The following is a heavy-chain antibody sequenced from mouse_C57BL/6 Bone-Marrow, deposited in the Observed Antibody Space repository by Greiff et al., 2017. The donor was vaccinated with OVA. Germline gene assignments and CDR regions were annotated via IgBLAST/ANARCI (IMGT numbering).Heavy chain of an antibody. Sequence: QVQLQQSGPGLVQPSQSLSITCTVSGFSLTSYGVHWVRPSPGKGLEWLGVIWSGGSTDYNAAFISRLSISKDNSKSQVFFKMNSLQADDTAIYYCARNSGLTWFAYWGQGTLVTVSA. J-gene: IGHJ3*01. V-gene: IGHV2-2*01. CDR2: IWSGGST. CDR1: GFSLTSYG. CDR3: ARNSGLTWFAY. D-gene: IGHD1-3*01.